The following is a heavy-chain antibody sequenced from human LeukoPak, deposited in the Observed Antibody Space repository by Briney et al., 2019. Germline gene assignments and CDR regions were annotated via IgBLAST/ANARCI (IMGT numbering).Heavy chain of an antibody. Sequence: PSETLSLTCTVSGGSISSYYWSWIRQPPGKGLEWIGYIYYSGSTNYNPSLKSRVTISVDTSKNQFSLKLSSVTAADTAVYYCARSYCGGDCYSEGYYFDYWGQGTLVTVSS. J-gene: IGHJ4*02. CDR2: IYYSGST. CDR1: GGSISSYY. D-gene: IGHD2-21*02. V-gene: IGHV4-59*01. CDR3: ARSYCGGDCYSEGYYFDY.